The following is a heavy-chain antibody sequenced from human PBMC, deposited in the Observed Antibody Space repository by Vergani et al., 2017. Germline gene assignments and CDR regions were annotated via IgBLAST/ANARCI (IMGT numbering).Heavy chain of an antibody. D-gene: IGHD3-10*01. CDR1: GFTFSSYW. CDR3: ARAPTRGFGSPYYMDV. V-gene: IGHV3-7*01. Sequence: EVQLVESGGGLVQPGGSLRLSCAASGFTFSSYWMSWVRQAPGKGLEWVANIKQDGSEKYYVDSVKGRFTISRDHAKSSLYLQMNSLRAEDTAVYYCARAPTRGFGSPYYMDVWGKGTTVTVSS. CDR2: IKQDGSEK. J-gene: IGHJ6*03.